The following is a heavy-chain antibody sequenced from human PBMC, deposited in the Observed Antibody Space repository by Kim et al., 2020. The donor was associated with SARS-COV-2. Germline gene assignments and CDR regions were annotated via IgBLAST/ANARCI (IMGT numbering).Heavy chain of an antibody. Sequence: ASVKVSCKASGYTFTSYGISWVRQAPGQWLEWMGWISAYNGNTNYAQKLQGRVTMTTDTSTSTAYMELRSLRSDDTAVYYCASGGDYVFPLYYYYGMDVWSQGTTVTVSS. CDR3: ASGGDYVFPLYYYYGMDV. CDR2: ISAYNGNT. J-gene: IGHJ6*02. V-gene: IGHV1-18*01. D-gene: IGHD4-17*01. CDR1: GYTFTSYG.